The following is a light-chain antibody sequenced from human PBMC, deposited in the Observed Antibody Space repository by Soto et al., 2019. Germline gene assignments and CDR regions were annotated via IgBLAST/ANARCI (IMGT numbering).Light chain of an antibody. J-gene: IGLJ2*01. Sequence: QSVLTQPASVSGSPGQSITISCTGTSGDVGSYNLVSWYQQLPGKAPKLMIYEGSKRPSGVSNRFSGSKSGNTASLTISGLQAEDEADYYCCSYAGSSTFGVVFGGGTKLTVL. CDR1: SGDVGSYNL. CDR3: CSYAGSSTFGVV. CDR2: EGS. V-gene: IGLV2-23*03.